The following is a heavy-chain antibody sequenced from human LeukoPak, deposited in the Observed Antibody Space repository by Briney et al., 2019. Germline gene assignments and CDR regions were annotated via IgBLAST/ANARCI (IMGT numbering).Heavy chain of an antibody. V-gene: IGHV4-39*07. J-gene: IGHJ4*02. CDR1: GGSISSSSYY. Sequence: SETLSLTCTVSGGSISSSSYYWGWIRQPPGKGLEWIGSIYYSGSTYYNPSLKSRVTISVDTSKNQFSLKLSSVTAADTAVYYCARDTGLWSGYRGAIDYWGQGTLVTVSS. D-gene: IGHD3-3*01. CDR3: ARDTGLWSGYRGAIDY. CDR2: IYYSGST.